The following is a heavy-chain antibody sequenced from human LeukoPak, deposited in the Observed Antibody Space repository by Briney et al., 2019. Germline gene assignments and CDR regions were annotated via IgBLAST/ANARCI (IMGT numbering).Heavy chain of an antibody. V-gene: IGHV1-18*01. CDR3: ARTDSSGWNADQTHFWYYYYGMDV. CDR2: ISAYNGNT. Sequence: ASVKVSCKASGYTFTSYGISWVRQAPGQGLEWMGWISAYNGNTNYAQKLQGRVTMTTDTSTSTAYMELRSLRSDDTAVYYCARTDSSGWNADQTHFWYYYYGMDVWGQGTTVTVSS. J-gene: IGHJ6*02. CDR1: GYTFTSYG. D-gene: IGHD6-19*01.